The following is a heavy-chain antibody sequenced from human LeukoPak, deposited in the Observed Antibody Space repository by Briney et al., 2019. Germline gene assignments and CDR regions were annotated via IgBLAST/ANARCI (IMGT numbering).Heavy chain of an antibody. CDR2: ISSSSSSI. D-gene: IGHD3-10*01. CDR3: ARDLGPVHSGY. CDR1: GFTFSSYS. J-gene: IGHJ4*02. V-gene: IGHV3-48*01. Sequence: GGSLRLSCAASGFTFSSYSMNWVRQAPGKGLEWVSYISSSSSSIHYADSVKGRFTISRDDAKNSLYLQMNSLRAEDTAVYYCARDLGPVHSGYWGQGTLVTVSS.